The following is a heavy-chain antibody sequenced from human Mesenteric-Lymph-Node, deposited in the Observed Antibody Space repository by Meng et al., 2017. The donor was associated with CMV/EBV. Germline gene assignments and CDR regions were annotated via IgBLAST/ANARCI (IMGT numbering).Heavy chain of an antibody. J-gene: IGHJ4*02. V-gene: IGHV4-34*01. CDR3: ARGRPGGFLYYFDY. CDR2: INHSGST. D-gene: IGHD4-23*01. CDR1: GGSFSGYY. Sequence: SETLSLTCAVYGGSFSGYYWSWIRQPPGKGLEWIGEINHSGSTNYNPSLKSRVTLSADMSKKQLSLRLTSVTAADTAVYYCARGRPGGFLYYFDYWGQGALVTVSS.